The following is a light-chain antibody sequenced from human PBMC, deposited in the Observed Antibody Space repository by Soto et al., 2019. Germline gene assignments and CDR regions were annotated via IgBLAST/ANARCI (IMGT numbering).Light chain of an antibody. CDR1: QSLGSSY. CDR3: QHYGSPPRT. V-gene: IGKV3-20*01. Sequence: EIVLTQSPGTLSLSPGERATLSCRASQSLGSSYLAWYQQKPGQTPRLLIYGASRRDTGIPDRFSGSGSRTDVTLTISRPEPEDYAVYYCQHYGSPPRTFRQGTKVKIK. J-gene: IGKJ1*01. CDR2: GAS.